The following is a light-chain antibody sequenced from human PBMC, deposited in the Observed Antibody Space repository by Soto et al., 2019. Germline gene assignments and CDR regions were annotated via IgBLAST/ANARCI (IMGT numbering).Light chain of an antibody. CDR2: GAS. CDR1: QSVTSRY. J-gene: IGKJ4*01. Sequence: EIVLTQSPGTLSLSPGERATLSCRASQSVTSRYFAWYQQRPGQAPRLLIYGASLRATGNPDRFSGSGSGTDFTLTITRLEPEDSAVYYCQQYSTSPLTFGGGTKVQIK. V-gene: IGKV3-20*01. CDR3: QQYSTSPLT.